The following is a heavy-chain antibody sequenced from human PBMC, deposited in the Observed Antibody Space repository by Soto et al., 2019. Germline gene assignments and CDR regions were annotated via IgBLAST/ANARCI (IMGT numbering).Heavy chain of an antibody. D-gene: IGHD2-2*01. Sequence: GGSLRLSCEVSGFTFNTYAMNWVRQAPGKGLEWVSGISGSGGTIYYADFVKGRFTISRDNSKNTLYLQMNSLRVEDTAKYYCAKAVVPAALRFFYGIDVRGQGTTVTVSS. J-gene: IGHJ6*02. V-gene: IGHV3-23*01. CDR1: GFTFNTYA. CDR3: AKAVVPAALRFFYGIDV. CDR2: ISGSGGTI.